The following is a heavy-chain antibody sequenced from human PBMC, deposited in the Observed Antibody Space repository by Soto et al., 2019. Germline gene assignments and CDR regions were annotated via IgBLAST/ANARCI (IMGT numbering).Heavy chain of an antibody. J-gene: IGHJ6*03. D-gene: IGHD2-2*01. Sequence: ASETLSLTCTVSGGSIRSSSSSWGWIRQPPGQGLEWLGIISYSGSTYYSPSLKSRVTISVDASKNLFSLKLSSVTAADTAVYYCARTYVTDVVVVPASKDYMDVWGKGTTVT. CDR2: ISYSGST. CDR1: GGSIRSSSSS. V-gene: IGHV4-39*01. CDR3: ARTYVTDVVVVPASKDYMDV.